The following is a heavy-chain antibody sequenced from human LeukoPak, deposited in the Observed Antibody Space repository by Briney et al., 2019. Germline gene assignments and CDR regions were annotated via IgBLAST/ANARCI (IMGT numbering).Heavy chain of an antibody. J-gene: IGHJ4*02. V-gene: IGHV4-31*03. CDR2: IYYSGST. D-gene: IGHD2-2*01. CDR3: ARVASYRSSTSCPAEGFDY. Sequence: SETLSLTCTVSGGSISSGGYYWSWIRQHPGKGLEWIGYIYYSGSTYYNPSLKSRVTISVDTSKNQFSLKLSSVTAADTAVYYCARVASYRSSTSCPAEGFDYWGQGTLVTVSS. CDR1: GGSISSGGYY.